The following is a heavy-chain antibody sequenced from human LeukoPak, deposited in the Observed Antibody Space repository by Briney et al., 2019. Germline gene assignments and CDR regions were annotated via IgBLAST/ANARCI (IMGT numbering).Heavy chain of an antibody. D-gene: IGHD6-13*01. CDR2: ISGSGGST. CDR3: AKDRGIAAAGSRFDY. V-gene: IGHV3-23*01. Sequence: GGSLRLSCAASGFTIRSYGMSWVRQAPGKGLEWVSAISGSGGSTYYADSVKGRFTISRDNSKNTLYLQMNSLRAEDTAVYYCAKDRGIAAAGSRFDYWGQGTLVTVSS. J-gene: IGHJ4*02. CDR1: GFTIRSYG.